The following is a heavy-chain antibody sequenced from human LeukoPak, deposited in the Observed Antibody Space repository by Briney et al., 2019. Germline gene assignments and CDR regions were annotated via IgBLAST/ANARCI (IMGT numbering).Heavy chain of an antibody. CDR2: ISWNSGTK. V-gene: IGHV3-9*01. J-gene: IGHJ4*02. CDR3: VKDPSSSWNRGYFDD. D-gene: IGHD6-13*01. CDR1: GYTFDDYA. Sequence: GGSLRLSCAASGYTFDDYAMHWVRQAPGKGLEWVSGISWNSGTKGYADSVKGRFTISRDNAKSSLYLQMASLRTEDTALYYCVKDPSSSWNRGYFDDWGQGTLVTVSS.